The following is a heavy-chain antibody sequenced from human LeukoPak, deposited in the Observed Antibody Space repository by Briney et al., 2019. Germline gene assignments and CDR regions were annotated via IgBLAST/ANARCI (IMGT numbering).Heavy chain of an antibody. CDR1: GASISSYY. V-gene: IGHV4-59*12. D-gene: IGHD3-22*01. Sequence: SETLSLTCTVSGASISSYYWDWIRQPPGKGLEWIGDIYYSGSTNYSPSLKSRVTISVDTSKNQFSLTLSSVTAADTAVYFCARGISGYYYGWGQGTLVTVSS. J-gene: IGHJ4*02. CDR3: ARGISGYYYG. CDR2: IYYSGST.